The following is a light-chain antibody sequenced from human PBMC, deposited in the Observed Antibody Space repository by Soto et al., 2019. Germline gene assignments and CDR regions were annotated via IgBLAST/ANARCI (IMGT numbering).Light chain of an antibody. J-gene: IGKJ2*01. CDR2: GAS. V-gene: IGKV3-20*01. Sequence: EIVLTQSPGTLSLSPGERATLSVRASHAVTNNFLAWYQQKPGQAPRLVIYGASSRPAGIPDRFSGSGAGTDFTLSISRLEPEDFSVYFCQQYGTSPRTFGQGPKLEIK. CDR1: HAVTNNF. CDR3: QQYGTSPRT.